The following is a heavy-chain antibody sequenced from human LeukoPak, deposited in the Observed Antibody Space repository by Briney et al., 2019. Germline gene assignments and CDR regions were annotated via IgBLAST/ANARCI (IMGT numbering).Heavy chain of an antibody. J-gene: IGHJ5*02. CDR3: AKDPTWSGYQTKKWFDP. CDR1: GFTFSSYA. CDR2: ISGSGGRT. D-gene: IGHD3-3*01. Sequence: GGSLRLSCAASGFTFSSYAMSWVRQAPGKGLEWVSAISGSGGRTYCADSVKGRFTISRDNSKNTLYVQMNSLRAEDTAVYYCAKDPTWSGYQTKKWFDPWGQGTLVTVSS. V-gene: IGHV3-23*01.